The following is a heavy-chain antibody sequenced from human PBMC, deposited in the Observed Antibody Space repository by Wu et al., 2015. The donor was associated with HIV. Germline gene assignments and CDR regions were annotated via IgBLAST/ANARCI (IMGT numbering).Heavy chain of an antibody. J-gene: IGHJ5*02. V-gene: IGHV1-8*01. CDR1: GYTFTSYD. Sequence: VQLVQSGAEVKKPGASVKVSCKASGYTFTSYDINWVRQATGQGLEWMGWMNPNSGNTGYAQKFQGRVTMTRNTSISTAYMELSSLRSEDTAVYYCARDRAGTTGRGGRGKHDYWFDPWGQGTLVTVSS. CDR2: MNPNSGNT. D-gene: IGHD1-1*01. CDR3: ARDRAGTTGRGGRGKHDYWFDP.